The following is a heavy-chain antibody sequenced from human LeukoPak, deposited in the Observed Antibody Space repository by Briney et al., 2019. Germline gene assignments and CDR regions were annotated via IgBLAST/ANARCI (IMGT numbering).Heavy chain of an antibody. CDR3: AKDQETEQWTPYDAFDI. CDR1: GFTFSSYG. CDR2: ISGSGGST. V-gene: IGHV3-23*01. Sequence: AGGSLRLSCAASGFTFSSYGMSWVRQAPGKGLEWVSAISGSGGSTYYADSVKGRFTISRDNSKNTLYLQMNSLRAEDTAVYYCAKDQETEQWTPYDAFDIWGQGTMVTVSS. D-gene: IGHD6-19*01. J-gene: IGHJ3*02.